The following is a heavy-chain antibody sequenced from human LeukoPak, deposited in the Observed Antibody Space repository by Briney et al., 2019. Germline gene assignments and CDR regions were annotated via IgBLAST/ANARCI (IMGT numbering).Heavy chain of an antibody. Sequence: VKVSCKASGGTFSSYAISWVRQAPGQGLEWMGGIIPIFGTANYAQKFQGRVTITTDESTSTAYMELSSLRSEDTAVYYCATAVLRFTDCSSTSCSVSWFDPWGQGTLVTVSS. V-gene: IGHV1-69*13. D-gene: IGHD2-2*01. CDR3: ATAVLRFTDCSSTSCSVSWFDP. CDR1: GGTFSSYA. J-gene: IGHJ5*02. CDR2: IIPIFGTA.